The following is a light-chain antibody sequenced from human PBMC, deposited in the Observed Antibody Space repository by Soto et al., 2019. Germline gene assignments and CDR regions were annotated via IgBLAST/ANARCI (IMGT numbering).Light chain of an antibody. CDR2: GAS. J-gene: IGKJ1*01. CDR1: QSISDT. V-gene: IGKV3-15*01. CDR3: QQYNNWPWT. Sequence: IVMTQSPATLSVSPGGRATLSCRASQSISDTLAWYQQKPGQAPRLLIHGASTRATGFPARFSGSGSGTDFTLTISSLQSEDFAVYDCQQYNNWPWTVGQGTKVEI.